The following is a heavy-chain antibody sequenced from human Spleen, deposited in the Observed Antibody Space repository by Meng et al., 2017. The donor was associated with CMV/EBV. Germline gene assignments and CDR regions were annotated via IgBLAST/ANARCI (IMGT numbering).Heavy chain of an antibody. D-gene: IGHD2-21*01. J-gene: IGHJ4*02. V-gene: IGHV3-23*01. CDR3: AKYSAVGERLYYFDY. Sequence: GESLKISCEASGLIFSDYGMSWVRQAPGKGLEWVSAIGAKAGGTYYVDSVKGRFTISRDNAKNTLFLQMNSLRAEDTAVYYCAKYSAVGERLYYFDYWGQGTLVTVSS. CDR2: IGAKAGGT. CDR1: GLIFSDYG.